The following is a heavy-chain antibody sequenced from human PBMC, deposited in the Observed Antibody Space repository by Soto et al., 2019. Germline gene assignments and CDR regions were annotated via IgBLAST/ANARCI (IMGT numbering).Heavy chain of an antibody. CDR2: IIPILGIA. CDR1: GGTFSSYT. J-gene: IGHJ4*02. Sequence: QVQLVQSGAEVKKPGSSVKVSCKASGGTFSSYTISWVRQAPGQGLEWMGRIIPILGIANYAQKFQGRVTXXAXKCXSTAYMELSSLRSEDTAVYYCASGAGTMIVVPPLYWGQGTLVTVSS. D-gene: IGHD3-22*01. CDR3: ASGAGTMIVVPPLY. V-gene: IGHV1-69*02.